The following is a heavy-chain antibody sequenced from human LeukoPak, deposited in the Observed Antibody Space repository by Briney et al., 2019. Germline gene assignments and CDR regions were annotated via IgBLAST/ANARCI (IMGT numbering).Heavy chain of an antibody. CDR2: IYYSGST. V-gene: IGHV4-59*01. CDR3: ARSVEGYCRGGSCYYYSYYMDV. CDR1: GGSISGYY. Sequence: SETLSLTCTVSGGSISGYYWSWIRQPPGKGLEWIGYIYYSGSTNYNPSLKSRVTISVDTSKNQFSLKLSSVTAADTAMYYCARSVEGYCRGGSCYYYSYYMDVWGKGTTVTVSS. D-gene: IGHD2-15*01. J-gene: IGHJ6*03.